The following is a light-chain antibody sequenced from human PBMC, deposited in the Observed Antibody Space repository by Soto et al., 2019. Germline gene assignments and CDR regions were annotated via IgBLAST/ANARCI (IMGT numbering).Light chain of an antibody. Sequence: EIVLTHSPGTLSLSPGERATLSCRASQSVSSSYLAWYQQKPGQAPRLLIYGASSRATGIPDRFSGSGSGTDFTLTISRLEPEDFAVYYCQQYGSSPWLTFGGGTKV. V-gene: IGKV3-20*01. J-gene: IGKJ4*01. CDR1: QSVSSSY. CDR2: GAS. CDR3: QQYGSSPWLT.